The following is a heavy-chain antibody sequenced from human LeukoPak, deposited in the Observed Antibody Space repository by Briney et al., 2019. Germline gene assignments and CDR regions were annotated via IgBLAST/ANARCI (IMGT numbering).Heavy chain of an antibody. V-gene: IGHV3-30-3*01. J-gene: IGHJ3*02. CDR3: ARDLYSSVWFGGLDI. CDR2: ISYDGSSK. Sequence: GGSLRLSCAPSGFTLSNSAMYWVRQPPGKGLEWVAVISYDGSSKFYADSVKGRFTISRDNSKNTLYLQMNSLRAEDTALYYCARDLYSSVWFGGLDIWGQGTMVTVSS. D-gene: IGHD6-19*01. CDR1: GFTLSNSA.